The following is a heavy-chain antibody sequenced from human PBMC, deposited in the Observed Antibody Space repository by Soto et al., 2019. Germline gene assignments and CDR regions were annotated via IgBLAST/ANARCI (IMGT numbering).Heavy chain of an antibody. CDR1: GFTFSSFA. D-gene: IGHD4-17*01. V-gene: IGHV3-23*01. J-gene: IGHJ4*02. CDR3: AKGTAVTTGDMAY. Sequence: EVQLLESGGGLVQPGGSLRLSCAASGFTFSSFAMTWVRQAPGKGLEWVSSLTGSGDSTYYADSVKGRFTISRDNSKNTLYLKMNSLRADDAALYGGAKGTAVTTGDMAYWGQGTLVTVSS. CDR2: LTGSGDST.